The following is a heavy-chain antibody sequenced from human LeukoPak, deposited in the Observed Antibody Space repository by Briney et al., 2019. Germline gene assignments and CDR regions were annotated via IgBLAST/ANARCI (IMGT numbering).Heavy chain of an antibody. CDR1: GFTFGSYA. Sequence: GGSLRLSCAASGFTFGSYAMNWARQAPGKGLEWVSVISGSGGGTYYADSVKGRFTISRDNSKNTLYLQMNSLRAEDTAVYYCAREGWGSGRYRPFGYYYGMDVWGHGTTVTVSS. CDR3: AREGWGSGRYRPFGYYYGMDV. V-gene: IGHV3-23*01. J-gene: IGHJ6*02. CDR2: ISGSGGGT. D-gene: IGHD3-10*01.